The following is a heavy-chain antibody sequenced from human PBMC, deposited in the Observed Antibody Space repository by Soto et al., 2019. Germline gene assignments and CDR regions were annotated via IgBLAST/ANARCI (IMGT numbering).Heavy chain of an antibody. D-gene: IGHD5-12*01. Sequence: QVHLVESGGGVVQPGRSLRLSCAASGFTFSSYAMHWVRQAPGKGLEWVAVIRYDGSNKYYADSVKGRFTISRDDSKNTLYVQMNSLRAEATAMYYCAKEFGSGFDFRGRYYGMDVWGQGTTVIVSS. CDR1: GFTFSSYA. CDR3: AKEFGSGFDFRGRYYGMDV. V-gene: IGHV3-33*06. J-gene: IGHJ6*02. CDR2: IRYDGSNK.